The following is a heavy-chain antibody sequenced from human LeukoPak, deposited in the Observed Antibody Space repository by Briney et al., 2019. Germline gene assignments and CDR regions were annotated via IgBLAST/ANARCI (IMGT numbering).Heavy chain of an antibody. D-gene: IGHD6-19*01. CDR3: ARDSEAVAGVGDY. Sequence: GGSLRLSCAASGFTFSSYSMNWVRQAPGKGLEWVSSISSSSSYIYYADSVKGRFTISRDNAKNSLYLQMNSLRAEDTAVYYCARDSEAVAGVGDYWGQGTLVTVSS. J-gene: IGHJ4*02. CDR2: ISSSSSYI. CDR1: GFTFSSYS. V-gene: IGHV3-21*01.